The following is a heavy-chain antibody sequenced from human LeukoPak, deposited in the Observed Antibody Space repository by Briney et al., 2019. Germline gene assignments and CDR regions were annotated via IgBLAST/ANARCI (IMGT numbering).Heavy chain of an antibody. CDR3: AKDSGAYCSGGSCYRGYFHN. CDR2: ITGSGGTT. V-gene: IGHV3-23*01. CDR1: GFTFNSYA. D-gene: IGHD2-15*01. Sequence: PGGSLRLSCAASGFTFNSYAMSWVRQAPGKGLEWVSAITGSGGTTYYADSVKGRFTTSRDNSKNTLYLLMNSLRAEDTAVYHCAKDSGAYCSGGSCYRGYFHNWGQGTLVTVSS. J-gene: IGHJ4*02.